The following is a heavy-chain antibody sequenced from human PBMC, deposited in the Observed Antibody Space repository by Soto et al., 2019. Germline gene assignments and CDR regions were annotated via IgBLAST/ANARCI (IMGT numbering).Heavy chain of an antibody. Sequence: ASVKVSCKASGYTFTSYGISWVRQAPGQGLEWMGWISAYNGNTNYSQKLQGRVTMTTDTSASTAYMELSSLRSEDTAVYYCARVLAHCSSTSCLKITDAFDIWGQGTMVTVSS. CDR3: ARVLAHCSSTSCLKITDAFDI. V-gene: IGHV1-18*01. CDR1: GYTFTSYG. D-gene: IGHD2-2*01. J-gene: IGHJ3*02. CDR2: ISAYNGNT.